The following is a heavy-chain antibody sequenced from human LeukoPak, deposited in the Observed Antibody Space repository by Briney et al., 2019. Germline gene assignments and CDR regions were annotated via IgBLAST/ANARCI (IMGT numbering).Heavy chain of an antibody. CDR3: ARVKGITMVRGVIINWFDP. Sequence: SSETLSLTCAVYGGSFSGYYWSWIRQPPGKGLERIGEINHSGSTNYNPSLKSRVTISVDTSKNQFSLKLSSVTAADTAVYYCARVKGITMVRGVIINWFDPWGQGTLVTVSS. CDR2: INHSGST. V-gene: IGHV4-34*01. CDR1: GGSFSGYY. D-gene: IGHD3-10*01. J-gene: IGHJ5*02.